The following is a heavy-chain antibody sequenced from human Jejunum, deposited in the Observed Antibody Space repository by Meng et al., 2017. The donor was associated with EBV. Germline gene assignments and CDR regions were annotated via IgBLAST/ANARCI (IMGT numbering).Heavy chain of an antibody. Sequence: PLQGAGPRLEKPSGTLSLTCVVSGGSISDNDWWSWVRQPPGKGLEWLGEIYHGGGTNYNPSLESRVTISVDKSKNQFSLKLNSVTVADTAVYYCAGNGYYALEYWGPGILVTVSS. CDR1: GGSISDNDW. V-gene: IGHV4-4*02. J-gene: IGHJ4*02. D-gene: IGHD3-22*01. CDR3: AGNGYYALEY. CDR2: IYHGGGT.